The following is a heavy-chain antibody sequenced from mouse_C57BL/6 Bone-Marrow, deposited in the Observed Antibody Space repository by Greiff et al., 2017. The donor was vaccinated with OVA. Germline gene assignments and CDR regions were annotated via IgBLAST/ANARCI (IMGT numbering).Heavy chain of an antibody. Sequence: QVQLQQSGPELVKPGASVKLSCKASGYTFTSYDINWVKQRPGQGLEWIGWIYPRDGSPKYNEKFTGTATLTVDPSSSTAYMELDSLTAEDSAVYFCARVAFITTVVAPYFDYGGQGTTLTVSS. CDR1: GYTFTSYD. V-gene: IGHV1-85*01. CDR3: ARVAFITTVVAPYFDY. D-gene: IGHD1-1*01. J-gene: IGHJ2*01. CDR2: IYPRDGSP.